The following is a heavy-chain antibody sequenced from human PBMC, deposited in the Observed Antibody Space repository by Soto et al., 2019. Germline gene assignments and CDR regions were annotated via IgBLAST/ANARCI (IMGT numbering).Heavy chain of an antibody. V-gene: IGHV3-33*01. J-gene: IGHJ4*02. CDR1: GFTVTGYH. CDR3: EREGSTDCNYIDY. Sequence: QVQLVESGGGVVQPGRSLRLSCAASGFTVTGYHMHWVRQAPGKGLEWVAIIWNDGTKKYYADSVKGRFTISRDKSKNTVYLQMNSVRAEDPAVYYCEREGSTDCNYIDYWGQGTLVTVS. D-gene: IGHD1-1*01. CDR2: IWNDGTKK.